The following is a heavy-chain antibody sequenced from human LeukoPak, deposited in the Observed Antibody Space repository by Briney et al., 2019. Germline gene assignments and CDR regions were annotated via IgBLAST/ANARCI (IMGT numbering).Heavy chain of an antibody. J-gene: IGHJ3*02. D-gene: IGHD2-21*01. CDR2: IDTRGIS. CDR3: AREDTYCGAVYCNPDAFDI. CDR1: GASIIGDSCH. Sequence: TSETLSLTRTVPGASIIGDSCHWTWIRQPAGEWLEWVGRIDTRGISNFNPSHKSRVTISLDASKKQFSLKLTSVTAADTAVYYCAREDTYCGAVYCNPDAFDIWGQGTTVIVSS. V-gene: IGHV4-61*02.